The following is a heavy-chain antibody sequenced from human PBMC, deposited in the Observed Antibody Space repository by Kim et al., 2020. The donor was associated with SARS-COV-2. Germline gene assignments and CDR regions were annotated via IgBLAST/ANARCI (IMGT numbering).Heavy chain of an antibody. CDR2: ISYDGSNK. D-gene: IGHD5-12*01. J-gene: IGHJ4*02. Sequence: GGSLRLSCAASGFTFSSYAMHWVRQAPGKGLEWVAVISYDGSNKYYADSVKGRFTISRDNSKNTLYLQMNSLRAEDTAVYYCARDSKYGYNGNIDYWGQG. CDR3: ARDSKYGYNGNIDY. CDR1: GFTFSSYA. V-gene: IGHV3-30*04.